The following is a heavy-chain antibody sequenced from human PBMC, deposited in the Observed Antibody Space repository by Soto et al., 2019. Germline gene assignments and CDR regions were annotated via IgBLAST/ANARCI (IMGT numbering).Heavy chain of an antibody. CDR2: ISWNSGSI. CDR3: AEDPFPRTVPAATNWFDP. V-gene: IGHV3-9*01. Sequence: GGSLRLSCAAYGFTFDDYAMQWVRQAPGKGLEWVSGISWNSGSIGYADSVKGRFTISRDNAKNSLYLQMNSLRAEDTALYYCAEDPFPRTVPAATNWFDPWGQGTLVTVSS. CDR1: GFTFDDYA. J-gene: IGHJ5*02. D-gene: IGHD2-2*01.